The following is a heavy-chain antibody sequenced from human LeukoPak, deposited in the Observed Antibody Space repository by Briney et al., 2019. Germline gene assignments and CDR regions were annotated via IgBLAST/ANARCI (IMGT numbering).Heavy chain of an antibody. CDR2: IYYSGSA. CDR1: GDSISSSSYF. V-gene: IGHV4-39*01. CDR3: ARCISMVRVVNRPPDS. J-gene: IGHJ4*02. Sequence: PSETLSLPCTVSGDSISSSSYFWGWIRQSPGKGLEWIGTIYYSGSAYYNPSLKSRVTISVDTSKNEFSLKLSSVTAADTAVYYCARCISMVRVVNRPPDSWGQGIQVTVSS. D-gene: IGHD3-10*01.